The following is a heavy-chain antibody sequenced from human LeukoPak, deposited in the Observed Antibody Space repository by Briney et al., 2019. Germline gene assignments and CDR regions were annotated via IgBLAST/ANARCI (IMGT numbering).Heavy chain of an antibody. CDR3: ARDAYYDSSGYYPLVDY. Sequence: SETLSLTCTVSGGSISSSSYYWGWIRQPPGKGLEWIGSIYYSGSTYYNPSLKSRVTISVDKSKNQFSLKLSSVTAADTAVYYCARDAYYDSSGYYPLVDYWGQGTLVTVSS. D-gene: IGHD3-22*01. J-gene: IGHJ4*02. CDR1: GGSISSSSYY. CDR2: IYYSGST. V-gene: IGHV4-39*07.